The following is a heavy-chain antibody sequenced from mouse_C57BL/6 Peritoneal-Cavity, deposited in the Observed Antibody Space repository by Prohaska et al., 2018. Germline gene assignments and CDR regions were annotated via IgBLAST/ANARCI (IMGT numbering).Heavy chain of an antibody. CDR1: GYTFTDYY. CDR2: IKPNNSGT. V-gene: IGHV1-19*01. J-gene: IGHJ4*01. CDR3: AWGGDYGGGYYAMDY. D-gene: IGHD2-4*01. Sequence: KPGASVKMSCKASGYTFTDYYMNWVQQSHGKSLEWIGVIKPNNSGTSYNKKIKGKDTLTVDKCCSTDYKDLKSLTSEDSAVYYCAWGGDYGGGYYAMDYWGQGTSVTVSS.